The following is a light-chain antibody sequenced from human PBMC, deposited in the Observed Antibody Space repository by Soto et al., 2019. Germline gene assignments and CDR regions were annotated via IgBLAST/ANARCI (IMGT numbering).Light chain of an antibody. J-gene: IGKJ2*01. CDR2: SAS. CDR3: QQYGTSPYT. V-gene: IGKV3-20*01. CDR1: QSVSSSY. Sequence: EIVLTQSPGTLSLSPGERATLSCRASQSVSSSYLAWYQQKPGQAPRLLIYSASSRATGIPGRFSGSGSGTDFTLTISRLEPEDFAVYYCQQYGTSPYTFGQGTKLDIK.